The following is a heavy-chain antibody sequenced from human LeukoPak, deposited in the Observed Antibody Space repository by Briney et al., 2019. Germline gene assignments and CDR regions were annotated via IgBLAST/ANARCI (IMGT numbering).Heavy chain of an antibody. J-gene: IGHJ5*02. CDR3: ARRYGSGSRGFDP. CDR2: IYPGDSDT. Sequence: GESLKISCKGSGYSFTSYCIGWVRQMPGKGLEWMGIIYPGDSDTRYSPSFQGQVTISADKSISTAYLQWSGLKASDTAMYYCARRYGSGSRGFDPWGQGTLVTVSS. D-gene: IGHD3-10*01. CDR1: GYSFTSYC. V-gene: IGHV5-51*01.